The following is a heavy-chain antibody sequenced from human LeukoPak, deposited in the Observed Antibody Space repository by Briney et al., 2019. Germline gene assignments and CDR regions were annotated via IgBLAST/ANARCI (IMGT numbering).Heavy chain of an antibody. J-gene: IGHJ4*02. V-gene: IGHV4-4*02. CDR1: GGSISGTNW. D-gene: IGHD1-26*01. Sequence: SGTLSLTCGVSGGSISGTNWWSWVRQPPGQGLEWIGEISLAGQTNYNPSLNGRVTMSLDKSSNQLSLHLTSVSAADTATYFCSRESGPFCPFGYWGQGTLVIVSS. CDR3: SRESGPFCPFGY. CDR2: ISLAGQT.